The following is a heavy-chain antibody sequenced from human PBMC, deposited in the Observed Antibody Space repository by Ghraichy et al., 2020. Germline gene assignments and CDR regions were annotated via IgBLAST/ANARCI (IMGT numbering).Heavy chain of an antibody. J-gene: IGHJ6*02. D-gene: IGHD3-22*01. CDR3: ARDYYENYYYYGMDV. V-gene: IGHV4-31*03. CDR2: IYYSGST. Sequence: SETPSLTCTVSGGSISSGGYYWSWIRQHPGKGLEWIGYIYYSGSTYYNPSLKSRVTISVDTSKNQFSLKLSSVTAADTAVYYCARDYYENYYYYGMDVWGQGTTVTVSS. CDR1: GGSISSGGYY.